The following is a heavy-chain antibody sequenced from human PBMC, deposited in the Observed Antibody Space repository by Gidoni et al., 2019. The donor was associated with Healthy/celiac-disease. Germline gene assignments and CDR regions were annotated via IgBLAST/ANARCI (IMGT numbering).Heavy chain of an antibody. CDR3: AKGPSGSWTSQFDY. Sequence: EVQLVESGGGLVQPGRSLRLSCAASGFTFDDYAMHWVRQAPGKGMEWVSGLSWNSGSIGYADSVKGRFTISRDNAKNSLYLQMNSLRAEDTALYYCAKGPSGSWTSQFDYWGQGTLVTVSS. D-gene: IGHD1-26*01. V-gene: IGHV3-9*01. CDR2: LSWNSGSI. CDR1: GFTFDDYA. J-gene: IGHJ4*02.